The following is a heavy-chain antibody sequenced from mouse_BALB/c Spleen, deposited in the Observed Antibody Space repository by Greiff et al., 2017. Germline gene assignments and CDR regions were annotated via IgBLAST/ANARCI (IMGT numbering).Heavy chain of an antibody. CDR1: GYSFTGYY. D-gene: IGHD2-4*01. CDR3: ARLGGLRRGDYYAMDY. J-gene: IGHJ4*01. V-gene: IGHV1S34*01. CDR2: ISCYNGAT. Sequence: LVKTGASVKISCKASGYSFTGYYMHWVKQSHGKSLEWIGYISCYNGATSYNQKFKGKATFTVDTSSSTAYMQFNSLTSEDSAVYYCARLGGLRRGDYYAMDYWGQGTSVTVSS.